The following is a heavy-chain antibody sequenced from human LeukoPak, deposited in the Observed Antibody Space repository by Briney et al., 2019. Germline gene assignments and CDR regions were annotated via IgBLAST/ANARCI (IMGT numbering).Heavy chain of an antibody. CDR2: IYHSGST. D-gene: IGHD3-10*01. CDR3: ARESGPGLSPRDYYYGMDV. V-gene: IGHV4-4*02. Sequence: SETLSLTCAVSGGSISSSNWWSWVRQPPGKGLEWIGEIYHSGSTNYNPSLKSRVTISVDKSKNQFSLKLSSVTAADTAVYYCARESGPGLSPRDYYYGMDVWGQGTTVTVSS. J-gene: IGHJ6*02. CDR1: GGSISSSNW.